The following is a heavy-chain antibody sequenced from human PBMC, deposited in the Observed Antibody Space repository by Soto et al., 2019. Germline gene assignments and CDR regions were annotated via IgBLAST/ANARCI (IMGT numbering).Heavy chain of an antibody. Sequence: SETLSLTCSVSGVSLISSSGYSWGWIRQPPGKGLEWIGYIYHSGNTYYNPSVKSRVTISVDRSKNQFSLKLSSVTAADTAVYYCARVPGPWGQGTLVTVSS. CDR1: GVSLISSSGYS. CDR3: ARVPGP. CDR2: IYHSGNT. J-gene: IGHJ5*02. V-gene: IGHV4-30-2*01.